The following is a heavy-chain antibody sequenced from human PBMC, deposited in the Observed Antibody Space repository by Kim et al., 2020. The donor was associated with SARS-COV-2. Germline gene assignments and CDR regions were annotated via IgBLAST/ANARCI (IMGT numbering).Heavy chain of an antibody. D-gene: IGHD2-15*01. V-gene: IGHV4-59*12. J-gene: IGHJ5*02. CDR1: GGSISGYY. CDR2: IYYTGNT. Sequence: SETLSLTCSVSGGSISGYYWSWIRQPPGKGLEWIGLIYYTGNTRYSPSLMSRVTISVDTSKNQFSLNLSSVTAADTAVYYCARYGKSSGGTSVWFDLWGQRPLVTVSS. CDR3: ARYGKSSGGTSVWFDL.